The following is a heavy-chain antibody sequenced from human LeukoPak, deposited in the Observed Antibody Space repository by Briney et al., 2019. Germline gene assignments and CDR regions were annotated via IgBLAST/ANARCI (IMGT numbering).Heavy chain of an antibody. D-gene: IGHD5-12*01. J-gene: IGHJ4*02. CDR2: IYYSGST. CDR3: ARALRGYSGGYFDY. Sequence: PSETLSLTCTVSVGSISSSDYYWSWIRQPPGKGLEWIGYIYYSGSTYYNPSLKSRVTISVDTSKNQFSLKLSSVTAADTAVFYCARALRGYSGGYFDYWGQGTLVTVS. V-gene: IGHV4-30-4*08. CDR1: VGSISSSDYY.